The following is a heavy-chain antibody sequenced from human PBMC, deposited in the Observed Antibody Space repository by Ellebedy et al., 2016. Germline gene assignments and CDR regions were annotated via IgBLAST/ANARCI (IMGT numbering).Heavy chain of an antibody. CDR3: ARNQLFNTIAAAGIPAFDI. CDR1: GYSFTSYW. J-gene: IGHJ3*02. V-gene: IGHV5-51*01. D-gene: IGHD6-13*01. CDR2: IYPGDSDT. Sequence: GGSLRLSCKGSGYSFTSYWIGWVRQMPGKGLEWMGIIYPGDSDTRYSPSFQGQVTISADKSISTAYLQWSSLKASDTAMYYCARNQLFNTIAAAGIPAFDIWGQGTMVTVSS.